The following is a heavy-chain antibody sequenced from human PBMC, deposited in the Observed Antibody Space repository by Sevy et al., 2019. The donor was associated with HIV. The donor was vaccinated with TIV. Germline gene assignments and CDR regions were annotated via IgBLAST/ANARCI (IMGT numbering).Heavy chain of an antibody. D-gene: IGHD1-26*01. CDR1: GYSISSGYY. Sequence: SETLSLTCVVSGYSISSGYYWGWIRQPPGKGLEWIGSISHSGSTYYNPSLKGRVTISVDTSKNQFSLKLSSVTAADTAVYYCARVWSGSTYYYYYGLDVWGQGTTVTVSS. J-gene: IGHJ6*02. V-gene: IGHV4-38-2*01. CDR3: ARVWSGSTYYYYYGLDV. CDR2: ISHSGST.